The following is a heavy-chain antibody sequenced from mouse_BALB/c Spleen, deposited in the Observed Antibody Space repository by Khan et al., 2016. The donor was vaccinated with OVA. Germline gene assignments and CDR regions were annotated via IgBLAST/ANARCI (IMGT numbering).Heavy chain of an antibody. CDR3: TSGGYWFAY. J-gene: IGHJ3*01. CDR2: IYPGNSDA. V-gene: IGHV1-5*01. CDR1: GYSFTSYW. D-gene: IGHD2-2*01. Sequence: VQLQQPGTVLARPGASVKMSCKTSGYSFTSYWMHWIKQRPGQGLEWIGAIYPGNSDANYNQKFKDKAKLTAVTSASTSNMELSSLTDEDSAVYYCTSGGYWFAYWGQGTLVTVSA.